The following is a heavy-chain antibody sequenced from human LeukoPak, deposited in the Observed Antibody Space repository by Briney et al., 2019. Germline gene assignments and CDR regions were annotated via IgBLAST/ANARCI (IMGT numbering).Heavy chain of an antibody. Sequence: GGSLRLSCGASGFSFSDSWMSWVRQPPGKGPEWVASIKPDGSETYTVDAVQGRFIISRDNTKNSLSLQMNSLRGDDTAMYYCARGYRGYEYWGQGTLVTVSS. D-gene: IGHD2-15*01. CDR2: IKPDGSET. CDR3: ARGYRGYEY. V-gene: IGHV3-7*01. J-gene: IGHJ4*02. CDR1: GFSFSDSW.